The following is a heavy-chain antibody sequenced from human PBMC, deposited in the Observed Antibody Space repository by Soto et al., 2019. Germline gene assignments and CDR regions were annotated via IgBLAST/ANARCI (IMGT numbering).Heavy chain of an antibody. CDR1: SGSISSSKW. Sequence: QVQLQESGPGLVKPSGTLSLTCVVSSGSISSSKWWSWVRQPPGKGLEWIGDIYHTGSTNYNPSLKSRVTISLDKSNNQFSLTLRSVTAADTAMYYCARGVEGHIDEYMDVWGNATTVTVS. CDR3: ARGVEGHIDEYMDV. CDR2: IYHTGST. V-gene: IGHV4-4*02. J-gene: IGHJ6*03. D-gene: IGHD5-12*01.